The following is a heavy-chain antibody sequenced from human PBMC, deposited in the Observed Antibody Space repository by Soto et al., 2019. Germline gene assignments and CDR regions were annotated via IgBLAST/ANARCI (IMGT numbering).Heavy chain of an antibody. CDR2: ISYDGSNK. J-gene: IGHJ4*02. D-gene: IGHD3-22*01. CDR3: ASIPALYYDSRPPIPY. CDR1: GFTFSSYG. Sequence: PGGSLRLSCAASGFTFSSYGMHWVRQAPGKGLEWVAVISYDGSNKYYADSVKGRFTISRDNSKNTLYLQMNSLRAEDTAVYYCASIPALYYDSRPPIPYWGQGTLVTVSS. V-gene: IGHV3-30*03.